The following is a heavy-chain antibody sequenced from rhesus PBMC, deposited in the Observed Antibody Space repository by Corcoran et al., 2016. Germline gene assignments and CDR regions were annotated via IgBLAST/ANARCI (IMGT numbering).Heavy chain of an antibody. CDR3: ARDYNIWTGYIGAHFDY. CDR2: IYSRSGNT. Sequence: QVQLQESGPGLLKPSETLSLTCAVSGGSISGGYGWGWIRQPPGKGLEWIGSIYSRSGNTYYNPSRKSRVTISTDTSKNQFSLKLSSVTAADTAVYYCARDYNIWTGYIGAHFDYWGQGVLVTVSS. CDR1: GGSISGGYG. V-gene: IGHV4S7*01. J-gene: IGHJ4*01. D-gene: IGHD3-3*01.